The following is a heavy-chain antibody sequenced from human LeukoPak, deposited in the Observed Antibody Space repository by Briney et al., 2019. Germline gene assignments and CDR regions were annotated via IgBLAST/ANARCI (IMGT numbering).Heavy chain of an antibody. CDR1: GFTFSSYA. CDR2: ISGSGGSI. Sequence: GGSLRLSCAASGFTFSSYAMSWVRQAPGKGLEWVSVISGSGGSIYYADSVKGRFTISRDSSKNTLYLQMNSLKAKDTAVYFCAKNGGDSNPYYYHIDVWGQGTTVTVSS. J-gene: IGHJ6*02. V-gene: IGHV3-23*01. D-gene: IGHD3-22*01. CDR3: AKNGGDSNPYYYHIDV.